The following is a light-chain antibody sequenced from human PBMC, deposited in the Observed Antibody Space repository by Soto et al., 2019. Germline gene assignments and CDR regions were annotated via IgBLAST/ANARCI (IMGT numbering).Light chain of an antibody. J-gene: IGKJ4*01. Sequence: DIKVTQSPSSLSASVGDRVTITCRASQDISSYLAWYQQKPGKAPTLLIYAASTLQSGVPSRFSGSGFGTDFTLTISSLQVEDFASYYCQQLRSYPSTFGGGTKVDI. V-gene: IGKV1-9*01. CDR1: QDISSY. CDR2: AAS. CDR3: QQLRSYPST.